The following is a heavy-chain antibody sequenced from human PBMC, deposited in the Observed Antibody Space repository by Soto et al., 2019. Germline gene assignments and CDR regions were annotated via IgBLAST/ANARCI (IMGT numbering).Heavy chain of an antibody. CDR1: GGSITNAAYY. CDR3: ARVYGSGSYYFDY. D-gene: IGHD3-10*01. CDR2: IYYSGNT. Sequence: SETLSLTCTVSGGSITNAAYYWGWIRQPPGKGLECIGIIYYSGNTYYSPSLKSRVTMSVDTSKNQFSLKLSSVSAADTSMYYCARVYGSGSYYFDYWGQGTLVTVSS. V-gene: IGHV4-39*01. J-gene: IGHJ4*02.